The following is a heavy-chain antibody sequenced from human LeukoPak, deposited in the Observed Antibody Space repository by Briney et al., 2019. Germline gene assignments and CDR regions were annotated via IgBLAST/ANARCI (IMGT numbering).Heavy chain of an antibody. V-gene: IGHV3-74*01. CDR3: ARGSTDFDY. CDR2: INSDGTNT. Sequence: GGSLRLSCAASGFTFSSYAMNWVRQAPGKGLEWVSRINSDGTNTRSADSVKGRFTISRDNAKNTLYLQMNSLRAEDTAVYYCARGSTDFDYWGQGTLVTVSS. J-gene: IGHJ4*02. CDR1: GFTFSSYA. D-gene: IGHD2-8*02.